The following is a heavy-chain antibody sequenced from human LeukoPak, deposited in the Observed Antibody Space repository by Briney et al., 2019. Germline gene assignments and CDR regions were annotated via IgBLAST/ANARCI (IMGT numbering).Heavy chain of an antibody. CDR2: ISVSGGST. J-gene: IGHJ3*02. CDR1: GFSFSSYA. V-gene: IGHV3-23*01. CDR3: AKRKYYDSSGLDCAFDI. D-gene: IGHD3-22*01. Sequence: PGGSLRLSRAASGFSFSSYAMSWDRQAPGKGREWVSAISVSGGSTYYADSVKGRFTISRDNSKNTLDLQMNSLRAEDTAVYYCAKRKYYDSSGLDCAFDIWGQGTMVTVSS.